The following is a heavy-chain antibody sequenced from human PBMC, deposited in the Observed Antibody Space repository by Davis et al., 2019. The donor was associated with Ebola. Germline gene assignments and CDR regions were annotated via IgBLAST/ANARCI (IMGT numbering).Heavy chain of an antibody. J-gene: IGHJ4*02. Sequence: GESLKISCAASGFTFSSYSMNWVRQAPGKGLEWVSAISGSGGSTYYADSVKGRFTISRDNSKNTLYLQMNSLRAEDTAVYYCAKEVIAAQLFDYWGQGTLVTVSS. V-gene: IGHV3-23*01. CDR3: AKEVIAAQLFDY. D-gene: IGHD6-6*01. CDR2: ISGSGGST. CDR1: GFTFSSYS.